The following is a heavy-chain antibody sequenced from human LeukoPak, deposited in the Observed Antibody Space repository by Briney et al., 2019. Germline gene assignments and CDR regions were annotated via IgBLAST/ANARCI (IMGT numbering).Heavy chain of an antibody. CDR3: ASSLYRGAADAFDI. D-gene: IGHD3-10*01. J-gene: IGHJ3*02. CDR1: GVSISSGSYY. Sequence: SETLSLTCTVSGVSISSGSYYWSWIRQPAGKGLEWVGRIYKSGNTNYNPSLKSRVTISEDTSKNQFSLKLTSVTAADTAVYFCASSLYRGAADAFDIWGQGTMVTVSS. V-gene: IGHV4-61*02. CDR2: IYKSGNT.